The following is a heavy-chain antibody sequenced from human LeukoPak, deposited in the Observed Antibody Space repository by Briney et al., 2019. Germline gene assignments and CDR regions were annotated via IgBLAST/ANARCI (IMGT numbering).Heavy chain of an antibody. V-gene: IGHV3-30*02. CDR2: IRYDGSNK. CDR1: GFTFSSYG. Sequence: GGSLRLSCAASGFTFSSYGMHWVRQAPGKGLEWVAFIRYDGSNKYYADSVKGRFTISRDNSKNTLYLQMNSLRAEDTAVYYCAKGGSDRYNWFDPWGQGTLVTVSS. CDR3: AKGGSDRYNWFDP. J-gene: IGHJ5*02. D-gene: IGHD3-9*01.